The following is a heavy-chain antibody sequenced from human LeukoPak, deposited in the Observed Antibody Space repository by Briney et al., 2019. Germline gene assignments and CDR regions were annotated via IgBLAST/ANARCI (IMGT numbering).Heavy chain of an antibody. J-gene: IGHJ6*02. D-gene: IGHD1-26*01. V-gene: IGHV1-69*13. CDR2: IIPIFGTA. CDR1: GGTFSSYA. Sequence: ASVKVSCKASGGTFSSYAISWVRQAPGQGLEWVGGIIPIFGTANYAQKFQGRVTITADESTSTAYMELSSLRSEDTAVYYCASLSGPMWFGMDVWGQGTTVTVSS. CDR3: ASLSGPMWFGMDV.